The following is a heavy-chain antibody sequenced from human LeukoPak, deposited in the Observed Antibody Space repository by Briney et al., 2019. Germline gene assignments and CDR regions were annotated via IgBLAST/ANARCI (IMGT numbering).Heavy chain of an antibody. V-gene: IGHV1-18*01. D-gene: IGHD6-13*01. CDR2: ISAYNGDT. J-gene: IGHJ6*03. CDR1: GYTFTSYG. Sequence: GASVKVSCKASGYTFTSYGISWVRQAPGQGLEWMGWISAYNGDTNYAQKLQGRVTMTRDTSTSTVYMELSSLRSEDTAVYYCARDRKEGLDSSSWYHYYYYMDVWGKGTTVTVSS. CDR3: ARDRKEGLDSSSWYHYYYYMDV.